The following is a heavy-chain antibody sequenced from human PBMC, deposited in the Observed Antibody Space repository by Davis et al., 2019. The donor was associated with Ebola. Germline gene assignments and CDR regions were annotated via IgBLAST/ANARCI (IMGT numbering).Heavy chain of an antibody. D-gene: IGHD7-27*01. J-gene: IGHJ3*02. CDR1: GGSISSYY. Sequence: SEPLSLTCTVPGGSISSYYWSWIRQPPGKGLEWIGEINHSGSTNYNPSLKSRVTISVDTSKNQFSLKLSSVTAADTAVYYCARGCRSLGKDAFDIWGQGTMVTVSS. V-gene: IGHV4-34*01. CDR2: INHSGST. CDR3: ARGCRSLGKDAFDI.